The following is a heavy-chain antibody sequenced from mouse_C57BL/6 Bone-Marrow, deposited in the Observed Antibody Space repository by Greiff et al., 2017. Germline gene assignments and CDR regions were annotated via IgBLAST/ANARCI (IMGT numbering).Heavy chain of an antibody. D-gene: IGHD2-1*01. CDR3: ARRAPFYYGNSYYFDY. V-gene: IGHV1-64*01. CDR1: GYTFTSYW. Sequence: QVQLQQPGAELVKPGASVKLSCKASGYTFTSYWMHWVKQRPGQGLEWIGMIHPNSGSNNYNEKFKSKATLTVDKSYSTAYMQLSSLPSEDSAGYYCARRAPFYYGNSYYFDYWGQGTTLTVAS. J-gene: IGHJ2*01. CDR2: IHPNSGSN.